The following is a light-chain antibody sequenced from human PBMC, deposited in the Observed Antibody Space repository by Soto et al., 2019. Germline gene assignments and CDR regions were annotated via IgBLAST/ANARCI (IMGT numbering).Light chain of an antibody. Sequence: GDRVTITCRASQGIGTYLVWYQQKSGKAPTVLIYASSTLQTGVPSRFNGSGSGTDFSLTISSLHPEDVATYYCQQVDSYPRTFGQGTKVDIK. V-gene: IGKV1-9*01. J-gene: IGKJ1*01. CDR2: ASS. CDR3: QQVDSYPRT. CDR1: QGIGTY.